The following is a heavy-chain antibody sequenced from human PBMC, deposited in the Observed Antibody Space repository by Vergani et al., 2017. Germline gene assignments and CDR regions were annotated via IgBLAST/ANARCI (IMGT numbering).Heavy chain of an antibody. CDR1: GFTFSSYS. D-gene: IGHD4-17*01. Sequence: EVQLVESGGGLVQPGGSLRLSCAASGFTFSSYSMNWVRQAPGKGLEWVSYISSSSSTIYYADSVKGRFTISRDNAKNSLYLQMNSLRAEDTALYYCAKDIAGDYVSDGMDVWGQGTTVTVSS. CDR2: ISSSSSTI. J-gene: IGHJ6*02. CDR3: AKDIAGDYVSDGMDV. V-gene: IGHV3-48*01.